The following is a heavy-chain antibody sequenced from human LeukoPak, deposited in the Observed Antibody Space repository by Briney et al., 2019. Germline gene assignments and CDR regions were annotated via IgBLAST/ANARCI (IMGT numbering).Heavy chain of an antibody. CDR2: IKSKTDGGTT. V-gene: IGHV3-15*01. CDR3: TTDDPSSISTVTYR. Sequence: PGGSLRLSGAASGFTFSNAWMSWARQAPGKGLEWVGRIKSKTDGGTTDYAAPVKGRFTISRDDSKNTLYLQMNSLKTEDTAVYYCTTDDPSSISTVTYRWGQGTLVTVSS. D-gene: IGHD4-17*01. J-gene: IGHJ5*02. CDR1: GFTFSNAW.